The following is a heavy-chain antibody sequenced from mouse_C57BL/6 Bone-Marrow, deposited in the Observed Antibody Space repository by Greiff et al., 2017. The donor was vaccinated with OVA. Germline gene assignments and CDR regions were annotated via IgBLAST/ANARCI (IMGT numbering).Heavy chain of an antibody. CDR3: VYGSNAMDY. CDR1: GFSFNTYA. V-gene: IGHV10-1*01. CDR2: IRSKSNNYAT. D-gene: IGHD1-1*01. Sequence: EVKLVESGGGLVQPKGSLKLSCAASGFSFNTYAMNWVRQAPGKGLEWVARIRSKSNNYATYYADSVKDRFTISRDDSESMLYLQMNILKTEDTAMYYCVYGSNAMDYWGQGTSVTVSS. J-gene: IGHJ4*01.